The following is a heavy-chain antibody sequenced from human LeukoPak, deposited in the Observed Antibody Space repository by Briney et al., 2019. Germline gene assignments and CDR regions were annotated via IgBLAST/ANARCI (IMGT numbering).Heavy chain of an antibody. CDR2: ISGSGGST. V-gene: IGHV3-23*01. CDR1: GFTFSSYA. CDR3: AKGSEYYYDSSWPDY. Sequence: GGSLRLSCAASGFTFSSYAMSWVRRAPGKGLEWVSAISGSGGSTYYADSVKGRFTISRDNSKNTLYLQMNSLRAEDTAVYYCAKGSEYYYDSSWPDYWGQGTLVTVSS. J-gene: IGHJ4*02. D-gene: IGHD3-22*01.